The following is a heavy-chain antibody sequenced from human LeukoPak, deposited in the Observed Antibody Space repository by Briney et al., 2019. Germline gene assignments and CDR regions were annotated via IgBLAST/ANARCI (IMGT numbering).Heavy chain of an antibody. Sequence: GGSLRLSCAASGFTFSDYYMSWIRQAPGKGLERVSYISSSSSYTNYADSVKGRFTISRDNAKNSLYLQMNSLRAEDTAVYYCAREPGPPISSSWVVWGQGTLVTVSS. J-gene: IGHJ4*02. CDR1: GFTFSDYY. CDR3: AREPGPPISSSWVV. V-gene: IGHV3-11*05. CDR2: ISSSSSYT. D-gene: IGHD6-13*01.